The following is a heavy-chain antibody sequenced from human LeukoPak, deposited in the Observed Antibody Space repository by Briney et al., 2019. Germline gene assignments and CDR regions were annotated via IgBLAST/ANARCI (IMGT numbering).Heavy chain of an antibody. CDR3: AKYRGYCNNCYHGFDF. CDR2: ISGSGDRI. J-gene: IGHJ4*02. V-gene: IGHV3-23*01. Sequence: GGSLRLSCAAPGFAYNTYAMAWVRQAPGKGLEWVSSISGSGDRILYTDYVKGRFTISRDNSNNILYLEMIYLGADDTAVYYCAKYRGYCNNCYHGFDFWGQGALVTVSS. D-gene: IGHD2-21*02. CDR1: GFAYNTYA.